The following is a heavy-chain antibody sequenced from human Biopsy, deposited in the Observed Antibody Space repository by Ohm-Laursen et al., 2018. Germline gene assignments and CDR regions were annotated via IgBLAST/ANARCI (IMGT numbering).Heavy chain of an antibody. CDR3: ASRGLVMASDYYFDD. Sequence: SGTLSLTCSVSGVYISDYYWSWIWQPPGRGLEWVGSIYYSGSTNYNPSLKSRVTISADTSKSQLSLHLTSVTAADTAVYYCASRGLVMASDYYFDDWGQGTLVTVSS. J-gene: IGHJ4*02. D-gene: IGHD3/OR15-3a*01. CDR2: IYYSGST. CDR1: GVYISDYY. V-gene: IGHV4-59*08.